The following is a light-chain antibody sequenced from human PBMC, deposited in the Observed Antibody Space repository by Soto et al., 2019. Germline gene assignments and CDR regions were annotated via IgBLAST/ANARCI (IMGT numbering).Light chain of an antibody. J-gene: IGKJ4*01. V-gene: IGKV1-5*01. CDR1: QSIDRW. CDR2: DAS. Sequence: DIQMTQSPSNLSASVGDRVTITCRASQSIDRWLAWYQQRPGKAPRLLLYDASNLEGGVQSRFSGSGSGTEFTLTVSSLQSDDFATYYCQRYRSYSLTFGGGTKLEIK. CDR3: QRYRSYSLT.